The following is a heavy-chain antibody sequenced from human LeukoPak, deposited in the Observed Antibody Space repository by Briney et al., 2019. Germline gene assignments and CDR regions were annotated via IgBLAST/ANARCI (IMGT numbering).Heavy chain of an antibody. Sequence: GGSLRLSCAASGFTVSSYWMHWVRQAPGKGLVWVSRINSDGSVTSYADPVEGRFTVSRDNAKNTLYLQMNSLRAEDTAVYCCARDHTSSWYYFDYWGQGTLVTVSS. J-gene: IGHJ4*02. V-gene: IGHV3-74*01. CDR3: ARDHTSSWYYFDY. CDR1: GFTVSSYW. CDR2: INSDGSVT. D-gene: IGHD6-13*01.